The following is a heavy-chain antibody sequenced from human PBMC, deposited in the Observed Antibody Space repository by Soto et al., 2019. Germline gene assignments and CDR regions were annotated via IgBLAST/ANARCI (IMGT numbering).Heavy chain of an antibody. CDR2: ISDRGDI. J-gene: IGHJ4*02. CDR3: ARGLDSFGR. D-gene: IGHD3-10*01. Sequence: PSGTIRLSCTVGNSAITSCCCNWFRQSPGRGREWIGQISDRGDINYTPPLESRVDISTDKSKNQVSLTLRAVNAAYRALYLCARGLDSFGRRGQGALVPVSS. V-gene: IGHV4-59*08. CDR1: NSAITSCC.